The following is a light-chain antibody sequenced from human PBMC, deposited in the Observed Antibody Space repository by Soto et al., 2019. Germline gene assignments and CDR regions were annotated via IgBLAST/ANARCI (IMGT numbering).Light chain of an antibody. CDR2: DAS. CDR3: QQTSSAPLT. Sequence: DIQMTQSPSTLSASVGDRVTITCRASQSISSWLAWYQQKPGKAPKLLIYDASSLESGVPSRFSGSGSGTEFTLTITSLQPDDFATYYCQQTSSAPLTFGPGTKVDIK. J-gene: IGKJ3*01. V-gene: IGKV1-5*01. CDR1: QSISSW.